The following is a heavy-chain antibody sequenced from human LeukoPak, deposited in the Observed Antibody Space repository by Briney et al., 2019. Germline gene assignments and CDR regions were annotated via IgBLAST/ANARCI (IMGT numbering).Heavy chain of an antibody. Sequence: PGGSLRLSCAASGFTFSSYAMTWVRQAPGEGLEWVSGISGSGGSTYYADSVKGRFTISRDSSKNTVYLQMNSLRAEDTAVYYCAKSRYSSSEKLRWGQGTLVTVSS. V-gene: IGHV3-23*01. D-gene: IGHD6-13*01. CDR3: AKSRYSSSEKLR. J-gene: IGHJ4*02. CDR2: ISGSGGST. CDR1: GFTFSSYA.